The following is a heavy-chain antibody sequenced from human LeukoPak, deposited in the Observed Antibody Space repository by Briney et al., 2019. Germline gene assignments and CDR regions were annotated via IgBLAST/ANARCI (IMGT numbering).Heavy chain of an antibody. CDR2: FFYSGST. V-gene: IGHV4-4*02. J-gene: IGHJ4*02. D-gene: IGHD3-22*01. CDR3: ARARGDYYDSSGYYSAFDY. CDR1: GGSISSSNW. Sequence: SGTLSLTCAVSGGSISSSNWWSWVPQPPGKGREWIGEFFYSGSTNYSPSLKSRVTISVDMSKNQFSLKLSSVTAADTAVYYCARARGDYYDSSGYYSAFDYWGQGTLVTVSS.